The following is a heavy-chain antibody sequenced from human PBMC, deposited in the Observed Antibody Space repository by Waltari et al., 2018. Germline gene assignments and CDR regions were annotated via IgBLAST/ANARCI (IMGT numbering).Heavy chain of an antibody. CDR1: GFSFSSYG. V-gene: IGHV3-33*08. Sequence: QVQLVESGGGVVQPGRSLRLSCAASGFSFSSYGLHWVRQAPGKGLEWVAGIWLEGSNEDYADAVKGRFTIARDKSKNTLYLQMNSLRAEDTAVYYCARKTSALYFDYWGQGALVTVSS. CDR2: IWLEGSNE. D-gene: IGHD2-2*01. CDR3: ARKTSALYFDY. J-gene: IGHJ4*02.